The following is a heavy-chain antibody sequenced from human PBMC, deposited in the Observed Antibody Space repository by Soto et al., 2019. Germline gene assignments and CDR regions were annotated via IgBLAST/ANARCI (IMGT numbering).Heavy chain of an antibody. CDR1: GFTFSSYG. V-gene: IGHV3-30*18. CDR2: ISYDGSNK. J-gene: IGHJ6*02. D-gene: IGHD6-13*01. Sequence: GGSLRLSCASSGFTFSSYGMHWVRQAPGKGLEWVAVISYDGSNKYYADSVKGRFTISRDNSKNTLYLQMNSLRAEDTAVYYCAKDFLRQQLVPYYGMDVWGQGTTVTVSS. CDR3: AKDFLRQQLVPYYGMDV.